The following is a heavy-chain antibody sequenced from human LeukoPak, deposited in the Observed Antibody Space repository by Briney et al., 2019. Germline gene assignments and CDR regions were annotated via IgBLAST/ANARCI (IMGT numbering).Heavy chain of an antibody. V-gene: IGHV3-30-3*01. CDR3: ARDDPYSSGWYIVFDI. D-gene: IGHD6-19*01. Sequence: GGSLRLSCAASGFTFSTYAMHWVRQAPGKGLEWVAIISYDGTNKYYADSVKGRFTISRDNSKNTLYLQMNSLRAEDTAAYYCARDDPYSSGWYIVFDIWGQGTMVTVSS. J-gene: IGHJ3*02. CDR1: GFTFSTYA. CDR2: ISYDGTNK.